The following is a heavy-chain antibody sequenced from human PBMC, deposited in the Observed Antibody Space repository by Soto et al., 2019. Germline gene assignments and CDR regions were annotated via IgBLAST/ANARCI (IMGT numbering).Heavy chain of an antibody. CDR2: LDGAGGST. CDR3: AAPRDEYGSGVSWLTYGMDI. D-gene: IGHD3-10*01. Sequence: QPGGSLRLSCLASGFPFSDFAMTWVRHVPGRGLEWVASLDGAGGSTYYAESVRGRFSISRVNSQNTLFWQMKRLTVDDTAIYYCAAPRDEYGSGVSWLTYGMDIWGQGTTVTVSS. V-gene: IGHV3-23*01. J-gene: IGHJ6*02. CDR1: GFPFSDFA.